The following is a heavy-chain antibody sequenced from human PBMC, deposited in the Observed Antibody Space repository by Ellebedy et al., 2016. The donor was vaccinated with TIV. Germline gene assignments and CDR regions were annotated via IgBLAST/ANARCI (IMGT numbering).Heavy chain of an antibody. CDR1: GASISSSVGWY. Sequence: SETLSLXXSVSGASISSSVGWYWSWIRQYPGKGLEWIGCIYYSGSTDYNGFLRNRVTLSVDTSKNQVSLKLTSVTAADTALYYCTMAPNNYYFDYWGQGTLVTVSS. J-gene: IGHJ4*02. V-gene: IGHV4-31*03. D-gene: IGHD1-1*01. CDR3: TMAPNNYYFDY. CDR2: IYYSGST.